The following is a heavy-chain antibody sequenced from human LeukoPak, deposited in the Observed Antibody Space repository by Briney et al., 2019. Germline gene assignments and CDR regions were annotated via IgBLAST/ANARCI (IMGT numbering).Heavy chain of an antibody. Sequence: GGSLRLSCAASGFTFSSYGMHWVRQAPGKGPEWLAVIWYDGSNIYYADPVKGRFAISRDNSKNTLYLQINSLRAEDTAVYYCARARNDYDTSSFSALDYWGRGTLVTVSS. V-gene: IGHV3-33*01. CDR1: GFTFSSYG. D-gene: IGHD3-22*01. J-gene: IGHJ4*02. CDR2: IWYDGSNI. CDR3: ARARNDYDTSSFSALDY.